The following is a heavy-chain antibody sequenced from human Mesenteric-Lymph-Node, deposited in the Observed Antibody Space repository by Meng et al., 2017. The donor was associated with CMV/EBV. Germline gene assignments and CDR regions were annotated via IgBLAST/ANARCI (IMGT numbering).Heavy chain of an antibody. CDR1: GFTFSSYA. CDR2: ISYDGSNK. Sequence: GESLKISCAASGFTFSSYAMHWVRRAPGKGLEWVAVISYDGSNKYYADSVKGRFTISRDNSKNTLYLQMNSLRAEDTAVYYCARAEAAAGTYYYYGMDVWGQGTTVTVSS. CDR3: ARAEAAAGTYYYYGMDV. V-gene: IGHV3-30*04. J-gene: IGHJ6*02. D-gene: IGHD6-13*01.